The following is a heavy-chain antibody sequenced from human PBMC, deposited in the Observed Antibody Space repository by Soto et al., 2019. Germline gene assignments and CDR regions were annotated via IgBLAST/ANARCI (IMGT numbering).Heavy chain of an antibody. Sequence: GGSLRLSCEASGFTFSSYWMSWVRQAPGKGLEWVANIKQDGSEKYYVDSVKGRFTISRDNAKNSLYLQMNSLRAEDTAVYYCARELHDFWSGDAFDIWGQGTMVTVSS. CDR1: GFTFSSYW. CDR2: IKQDGSEK. V-gene: IGHV3-7*01. CDR3: ARELHDFWSGDAFDI. D-gene: IGHD3-3*01. J-gene: IGHJ3*02.